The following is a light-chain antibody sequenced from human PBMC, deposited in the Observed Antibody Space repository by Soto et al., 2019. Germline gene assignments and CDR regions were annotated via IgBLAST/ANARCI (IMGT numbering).Light chain of an antibody. J-gene: IGKJ1*01. CDR3: LQANNYPLT. CDR1: EDVRHD. V-gene: IGKV1-6*01. CDR2: SAT. Sequence: AIPVTQSPSSLSASVGDRVTITCRTSEDVRHDLAWFQQRPGKAPNLLIYSATRLQSGVPSRFSGSGSGTDFTLIISSLQPEDFATYYCLQANNYPLTFGLGTKLDI.